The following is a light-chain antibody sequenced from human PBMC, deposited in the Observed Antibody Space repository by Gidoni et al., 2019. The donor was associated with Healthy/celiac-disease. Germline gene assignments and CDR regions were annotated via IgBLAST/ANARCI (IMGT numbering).Light chain of an antibody. V-gene: IGKV2-28*01. Sequence: DLVMTQSPLSLPVTPGEPASISCRSSQSLLHSNGYNYLDWYLQKPGQSPQLLIYLGSNRASGVPDRFSGSGSGTDFTLKISRVEAEDVGVYDCMQALQTRGGFTFGPGTKVDIK. CDR3: MQALQTRGGFT. CDR1: QSLLHSNGYNY. CDR2: LGS. J-gene: IGKJ3*01.